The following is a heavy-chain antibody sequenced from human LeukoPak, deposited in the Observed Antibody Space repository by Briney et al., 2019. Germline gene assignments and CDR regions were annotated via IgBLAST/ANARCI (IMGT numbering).Heavy chain of an antibody. CDR2: VRNDASDT. V-gene: IGHV3-33*01. CDR1: GLTFTSHG. D-gene: IGHD4-23*01. J-gene: IGHJ4*02. CDR3: ARDRGKDYFDS. Sequence: GTSLRLSCTTSGLTFTSHGFHWLRQVVGKRLEWVAFVRNDASDTYHANSVKGRFSVSRDDSKNTLYLQMNSLRPEDTAIYYCARDRGKDYFDSWGQGTLVTVSS.